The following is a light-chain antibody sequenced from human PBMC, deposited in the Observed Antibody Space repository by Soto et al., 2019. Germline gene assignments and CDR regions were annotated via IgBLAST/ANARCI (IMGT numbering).Light chain of an antibody. J-gene: IGKJ2*01. Sequence: EVVLTQSPGTLSLSPGERATLSCRASQSVSNKYLAWYQQKPGQAPRLLIFGFSDRSTGIPDRFSGSGSGTDFSLTISRLEPEDFAVYYCQQYRSSPPYTFGQGTKLEIK. V-gene: IGKV3-20*01. CDR2: GFS. CDR3: QQYRSSPPYT. CDR1: QSVSNKY.